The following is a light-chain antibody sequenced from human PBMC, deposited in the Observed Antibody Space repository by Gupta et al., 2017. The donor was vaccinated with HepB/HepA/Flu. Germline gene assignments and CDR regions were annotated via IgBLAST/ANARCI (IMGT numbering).Light chain of an antibody. J-gene: IGKJ1*01. CDR3: QQDDRTPWT. CDR1: QSILYSSNNKSY. V-gene: IGKV4-1*01. CDR2: WAS. Sequence: IVMRQSPDSLALSLGERATIHCKSSQSILYSSNNKSYLAWFQQKPGQPPKLLIYWASNREYGVPDRFSGSGSGTDFTLTISSLQAEDVAVYYCQQDDRTPWTFGQGTKVEIK.